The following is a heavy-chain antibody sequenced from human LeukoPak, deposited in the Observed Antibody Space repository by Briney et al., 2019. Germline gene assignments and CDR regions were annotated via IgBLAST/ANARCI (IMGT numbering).Heavy chain of an antibody. CDR1: GFTFSSYA. Sequence: GGSLRPSCAASGFTFSSYAMSWVRQAPGKGLEWVSYIFNTGDTIYYTDSVKGRFTISRDNAANSLYLRMNSLRAEDTAVYYCVREAIEGAGNFDYWGQGTLVAVSS. V-gene: IGHV3-48*03. J-gene: IGHJ4*02. CDR2: IFNTGDTI. CDR3: VREAIEGAGNFDY. D-gene: IGHD6-13*01.